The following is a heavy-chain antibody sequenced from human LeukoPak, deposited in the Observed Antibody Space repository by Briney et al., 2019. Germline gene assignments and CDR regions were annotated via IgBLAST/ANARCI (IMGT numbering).Heavy chain of an antibody. Sequence: PSETLSVTCAVYGGSFSGYYWSWIRQPPGKGLEWIGEINHSGSTNYNPSLKSRVTISVDTSKNQFSLKLSSVTAADTAVYYCATPKPPGYYGMDVWGQGTTVTVSS. CDR3: ATPKPPGYYGMDV. J-gene: IGHJ6*02. V-gene: IGHV4-34*01. CDR1: GGSFSGYY. CDR2: INHSGST.